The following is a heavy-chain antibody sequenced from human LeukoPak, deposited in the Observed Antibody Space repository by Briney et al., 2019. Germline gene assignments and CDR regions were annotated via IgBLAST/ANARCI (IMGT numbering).Heavy chain of an antibody. CDR2: IDYSGST. Sequence: PSETLSLTCSVSGGSINSRGSYWSWIRQYPGKGLEWIGYIDYSGSTYYNSSLQSRVTISIDTSKNQFSLMLTSVTAADTAIYYCARKSIPGDYRWGQGTLVTVSS. CDR3: ARKSIPGDYR. V-gene: IGHV4-31*03. CDR1: GGSINSRGSY. J-gene: IGHJ4*02. D-gene: IGHD4-17*01.